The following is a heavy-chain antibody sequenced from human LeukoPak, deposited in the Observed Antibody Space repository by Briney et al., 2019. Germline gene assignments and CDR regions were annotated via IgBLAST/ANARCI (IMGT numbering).Heavy chain of an antibody. CDR1: GGSFSGYY. CDR3: ASKFRGAAFDY. D-gene: IGHD3-10*01. CDR2: INHSGST. V-gene: IGHV4-34*01. Sequence: SETLSLTCAVYGGSFSGYYWSWIRQPPGKGLEWIGEINHSGSTNYNPSLKSRVTISVDTSKNQFSLKLSSVTAADTAVYYCASKFRGAAFDYWGQGTLVTVSS. J-gene: IGHJ4*02.